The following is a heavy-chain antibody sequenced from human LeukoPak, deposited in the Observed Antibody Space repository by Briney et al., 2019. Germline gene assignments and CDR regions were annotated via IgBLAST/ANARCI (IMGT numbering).Heavy chain of an antibody. D-gene: IGHD3-10*01. J-gene: IGHJ6*03. Sequence: PSETLSLTCTVSGGSISSYYWSWIRQPPRKGLKWIGYIHYTGSTNYNPSLKSRVTISVDTSKNQFSLKLSSVTAADTAVYYCARVEEGYGSGRRENYYYYYMDVWGKGTTVTISS. V-gene: IGHV4-59*01. CDR2: IHYTGST. CDR1: GGSISSYY. CDR3: ARVEEGYGSGRRENYYYYYMDV.